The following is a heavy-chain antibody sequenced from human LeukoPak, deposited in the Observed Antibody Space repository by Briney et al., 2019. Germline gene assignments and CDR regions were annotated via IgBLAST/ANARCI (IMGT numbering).Heavy chain of an antibody. CDR2: INHSGST. CDR3: ARAVSVGVPAAILDY. V-gene: IGHV4-34*01. Sequence: SETLSLTCAVYGGSFSSYYWSWIRQPPGKGLEWIGEINHSGSTNYNPSLKSRVTISVDTSKNQFSLKLSSVTAADTAVYYCARAVSVGVPAAILDYWGQGTLVTVSS. CDR1: GGSFSSYY. J-gene: IGHJ4*02. D-gene: IGHD2-2*02.